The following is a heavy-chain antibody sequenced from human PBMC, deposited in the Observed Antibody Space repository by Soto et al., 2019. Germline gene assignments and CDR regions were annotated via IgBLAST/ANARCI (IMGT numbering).Heavy chain of an antibody. CDR2: IYYSGST. D-gene: IGHD3-3*01. Sequence: SETLSLTCTVSGGSTSSSSYFWGWIRQPPGKGLEWIGSIYYSGSTYYTPSLKSRVTISVDTSKNQFSLKLSSVTAAETAVYYCARHVFAGRLFDPWGQGTLVTV. CDR3: ARHVFAGRLFDP. V-gene: IGHV4-39*01. CDR1: GGSTSSSSYF. J-gene: IGHJ5*02.